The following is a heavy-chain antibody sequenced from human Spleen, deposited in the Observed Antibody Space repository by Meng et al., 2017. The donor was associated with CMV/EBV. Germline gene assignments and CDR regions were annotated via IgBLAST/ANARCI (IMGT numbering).Heavy chain of an antibody. Sequence: ASVKVSCKASGYTFTSYGISWVRQAPGQGLEWMGWISAYNGNTNYAQKLQGRVTMTTDTSTSTAYMELRSLRSDDTAVYYWARVDFGYCSSTSCYSLNWFDPWGQGTLVTVSS. CDR1: GYTFTSYG. V-gene: IGHV1-18*01. CDR3: ARVDFGYCSSTSCYSLNWFDP. J-gene: IGHJ5*02. D-gene: IGHD2-2*01. CDR2: ISAYNGNT.